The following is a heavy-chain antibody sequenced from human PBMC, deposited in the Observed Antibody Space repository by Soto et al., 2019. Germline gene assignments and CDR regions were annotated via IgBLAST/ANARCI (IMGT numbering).Heavy chain of an antibody. CDR1: GFTFSSYA. D-gene: IGHD3-22*01. CDR3: AKSPGMYYYDSSGYYHYYY. Sequence: EVQLLESGGGLAQPGGSLRLSCAASGFTFSSYAMSWVRQAPGKGLEWVSAISGSGVSTYYADSVKARFTISRDNSKTSLYLQTNSLRAEDTAVYYCAKSPGMYYYDSSGYYHYYYWGQGTLVTVSS. J-gene: IGHJ4*02. V-gene: IGHV3-23*01. CDR2: ISGSGVST.